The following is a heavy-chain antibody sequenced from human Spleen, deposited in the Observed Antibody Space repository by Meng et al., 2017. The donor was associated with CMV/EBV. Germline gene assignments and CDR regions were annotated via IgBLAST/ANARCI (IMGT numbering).Heavy chain of an antibody. CDR3: ARARSPTHFDY. J-gene: IGHJ4*02. CDR1: GFTFSTYD. V-gene: IGHV3-13*01. CDR2: IGTVGDT. Sequence: GESLKISCTASGFTFSTYDFHWVRQPTGKGLEWVSSIGTVGDTYSIGSVKGRYIISREDAKNSVYLQMNGLRDGDTGLYYCARARSPTHFDYWGQGALVTVSS.